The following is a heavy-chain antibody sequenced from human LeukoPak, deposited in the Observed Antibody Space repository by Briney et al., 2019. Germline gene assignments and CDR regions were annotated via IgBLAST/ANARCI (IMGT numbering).Heavy chain of an antibody. V-gene: IGHV3-7*01. D-gene: IGHD3-22*01. CDR2: INGESEK. J-gene: IGHJ4*02. CDR3: ARDYLDSSSAHYDY. Sequence: GGSLRLSCAASGFTFSRYWMSWVRQAPGKGLECVANINGESEKRYVDSVKGRFTISRDNAKNSLYLQMNSLRVEDTAIYYCARDYLDSSSAHYDYWGQGTLVTVSS. CDR1: GFTFSRYW.